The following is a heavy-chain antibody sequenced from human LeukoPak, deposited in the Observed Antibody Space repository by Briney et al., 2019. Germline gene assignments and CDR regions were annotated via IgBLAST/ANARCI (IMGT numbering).Heavy chain of an antibody. CDR3: ARDYLGDNLDAFDI. CDR1: LDSISSSSYY. V-gene: IGHV4-39*07. Sequence: SETLSLTPTVSLDSISSSSYYWGSIRQPPGKELEWLGSIYYSGSHYYNPSLNSRVTISVDTSKNQFSLKLGSVTAADTAVYYCARDYLGDNLDAFDIWGQGTMVTVSS. CDR2: IYYSGSH. D-gene: IGHD4-23*01. J-gene: IGHJ3*02.